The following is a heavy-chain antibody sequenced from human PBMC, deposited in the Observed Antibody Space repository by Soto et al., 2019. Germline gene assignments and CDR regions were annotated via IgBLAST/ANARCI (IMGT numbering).Heavy chain of an antibody. CDR3: ASYGAVVAATRNRYMDV. CDR2: IYSGGST. J-gene: IGHJ6*03. V-gene: IGHV3-53*04. D-gene: IGHD2-15*01. CDR1: GFTVSSNY. Sequence: GGSLRLSCAASGFTVSSNYMSWVRQAPEKGLEWVSVIYSGGSTYYADSVKGRFTISRHNSKNTLYLQMNSLRAEDTAVYYCASYGAVVAATRNRYMDVWGKGTTVTVSS.